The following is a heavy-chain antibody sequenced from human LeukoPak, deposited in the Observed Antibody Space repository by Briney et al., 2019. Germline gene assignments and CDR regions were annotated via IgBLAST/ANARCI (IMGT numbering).Heavy chain of an antibody. V-gene: IGHV3-7*01. J-gene: IGHJ4*02. Sequence: PGGSLRLSCVASGFSFSSYWTAWVRQAPGKGLEWVANIKYDGSLKFYVDSVKGRFTISRDNAKNSHYLEMNSLRADDTAVYFCASSHDSSGNDWGQGTMVTVSS. CDR2: IKYDGSLK. CDR1: GFSFSSYW. D-gene: IGHD3-22*01. CDR3: ASSHDSSGND.